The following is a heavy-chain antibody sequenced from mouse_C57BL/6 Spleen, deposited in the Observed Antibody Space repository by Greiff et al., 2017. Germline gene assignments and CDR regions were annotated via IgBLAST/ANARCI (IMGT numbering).Heavy chain of an antibody. CDR1: GFTFTDYY. Sequence: EVHLVESGGGLVQPGGSLSLSCAASGFTFTDYYMSWVRQPPGKALEWLGFIRNKANGYTTEYSASVKGRFTISRDNSQSILYLRMNASGAEASSTCYCSRFERGGYYFGDWGQGTTPTVSS. J-gene: IGHJ2*01. CDR3: SRFERGGYYFGD. V-gene: IGHV7-3*01. D-gene: IGHD1-1*02. CDR2: IRNKANGYTT.